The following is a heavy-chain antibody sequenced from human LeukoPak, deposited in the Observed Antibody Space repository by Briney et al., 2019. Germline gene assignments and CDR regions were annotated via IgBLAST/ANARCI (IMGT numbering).Heavy chain of an antibody. D-gene: IGHD3-16*01. V-gene: IGHV3-23*01. CDR2: IDGSGGLT. Sequence: GGSLRLSCAASGFIFNNYGMNWVRQAPGKGLEWVSGIDGSGGLTYYADSVKGRFTISRDNSKNTLYLQMNSLRAEDTAVYYCAKEIRKRGVVDYWGQGTLVTVSS. CDR1: GFIFNNYG. CDR3: AKEIRKRGVVDY. J-gene: IGHJ4*02.